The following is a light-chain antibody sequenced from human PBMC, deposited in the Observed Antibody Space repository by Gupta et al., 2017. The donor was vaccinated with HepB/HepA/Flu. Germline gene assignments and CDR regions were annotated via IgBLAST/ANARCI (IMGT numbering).Light chain of an antibody. V-gene: IGKV4-1*01. Sequence: DIVMTQSPDSLAVSLGERATINCKSSQSVLYSSNNKDYLSWYQQKPGQPPKLLIYWASTRESGVPDRFSGSGSGTDFTLTISSLQAEDGAVYYCQQYYNTPRTVGQGTKVEIK. CDR1: QSVLYSSNNKDY. CDR3: QQYYNTPRT. J-gene: IGKJ1*01. CDR2: WAS.